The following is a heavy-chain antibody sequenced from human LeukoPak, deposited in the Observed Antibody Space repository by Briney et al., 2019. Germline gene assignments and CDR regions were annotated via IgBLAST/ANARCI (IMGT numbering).Heavy chain of an antibody. V-gene: IGHV3-7*01. CDR1: GFTFSSYW. D-gene: IGHD1-26*01. J-gene: IGHJ5*02. Sequence: GGSLRLSCAASGFTFSSYWMSWVRQAPGKGLEWVANIKQDGSEKYYVDSVKGRFTISRDNAKNSLYLQMNSLRAEDTAVYYCVRPGGGGSYGWFDPWDQGTLVTVSS. CDR2: IKQDGSEK. CDR3: VRPGGGGSYGWFDP.